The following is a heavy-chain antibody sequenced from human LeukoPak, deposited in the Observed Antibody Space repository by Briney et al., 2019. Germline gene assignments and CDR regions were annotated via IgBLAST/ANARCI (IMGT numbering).Heavy chain of an antibody. CDR2: TNQDGSGK. Sequence: GGSLRLSCAVSGFSFSNYWMSWVRQAPGKGLEWVANTNQDGSGKYYLGSVKGRFTISRDNAENTLYLQMNSLRAEDTAVYYCARGNYYDSSGYPVDYWGQGTLVTVSS. J-gene: IGHJ4*02. CDR1: GFSFSNYW. D-gene: IGHD3-22*01. V-gene: IGHV3-7*01. CDR3: ARGNYYDSSGYPVDY.